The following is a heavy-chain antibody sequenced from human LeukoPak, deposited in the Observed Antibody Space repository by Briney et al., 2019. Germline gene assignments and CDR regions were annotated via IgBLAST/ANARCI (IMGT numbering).Heavy chain of an antibody. CDR2: IYSGGST. Sequence: SGGSLRLSCAASGFTVSSNYMSWVRQAPGKGLEWVSVIYSGGSTYYADSVKGRFTISRDNSKNTLYLQMNSLRAEDTAVYYCATALEYGSGDYWGQGTLVTVSS. J-gene: IGHJ4*02. CDR1: GFTVSSNY. CDR3: ATALEYGSGDY. D-gene: IGHD3-10*01. V-gene: IGHV3-66*01.